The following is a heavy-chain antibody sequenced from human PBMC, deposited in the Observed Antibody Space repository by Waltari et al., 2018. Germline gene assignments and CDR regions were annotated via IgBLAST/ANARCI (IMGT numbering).Heavy chain of an antibody. Sequence: QLQLQESGPGLVKPSETLSLTCTVSGVSISSSNYYWGWIRQPPGKGLEWIGSIYYSGSTYYNPSLKSRVTISVDTSKNQFYLKLNSVTAADTAVHYCARSGYYDSSGYYWWFDPWGQGTLVTVSS. CDR3: ARSGYYDSSGYYWWFDP. CDR2: IYYSGST. D-gene: IGHD3-22*01. J-gene: IGHJ5*02. V-gene: IGHV4-39*01. CDR1: GVSISSSNYY.